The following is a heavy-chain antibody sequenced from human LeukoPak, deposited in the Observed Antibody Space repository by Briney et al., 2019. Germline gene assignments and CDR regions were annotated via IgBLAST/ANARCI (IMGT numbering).Heavy chain of an antibody. Sequence: SVKVSCKASGGTFSSYAISLVRQAPGQGLEWMGRIIPIFGTANYAQKFQGRVTITTDESTSTAYMELSSLRSEDTAVYYCARDPFGGSYQQDYYMDVWGKGTTVTVSS. CDR1: GGTFSSYA. CDR2: IIPIFGTA. V-gene: IGHV1-69*05. CDR3: ARDPFGGSYQQDYYMDV. J-gene: IGHJ6*03. D-gene: IGHD1-26*01.